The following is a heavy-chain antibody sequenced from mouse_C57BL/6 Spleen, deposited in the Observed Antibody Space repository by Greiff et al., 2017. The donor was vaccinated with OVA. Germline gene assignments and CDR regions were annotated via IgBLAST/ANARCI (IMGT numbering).Heavy chain of an antibody. D-gene: IGHD1-1*01. J-gene: IGHJ4*01. CDR3: ARIYYYGSSYEEGAMDY. Sequence: EVKLVESGGDLVKPGGSLKLSCAASGFTFSSYGMSWVRQTPDKRLEWVATISSGGSYTYYPDSVKGRFTISRDNAKNTLYLQMSSLKSEDTAMYYCARIYYYGSSYEEGAMDYWGQGTSVTVSS. CDR2: ISSGGSYT. V-gene: IGHV5-6*01. CDR1: GFTFSSYG.